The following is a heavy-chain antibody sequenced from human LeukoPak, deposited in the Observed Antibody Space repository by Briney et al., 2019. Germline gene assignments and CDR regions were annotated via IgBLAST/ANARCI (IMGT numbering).Heavy chain of an antibody. J-gene: IGHJ4*02. CDR1: GGSISSGNYY. CDR2: IHASGST. D-gene: IGHD1-26*01. CDR3: AGSYRLDY. V-gene: IGHV4-61*02. Sequence: SETLSLTCTVSGGSISSGNYYWSWIRQPAGKGLEWIGRIHASGSTNYNPSLKSRVTMSVDTTKNQFSLKLSSVTAADTAVYYCAGSYRLDYWGQGTLVTVSS.